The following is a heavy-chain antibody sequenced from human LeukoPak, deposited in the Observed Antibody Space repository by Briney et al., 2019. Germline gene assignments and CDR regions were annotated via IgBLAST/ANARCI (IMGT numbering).Heavy chain of an antibody. V-gene: IGHV4-39*07. Sequence: SETLSLTCTVSGGSISSSSYYWGWIRQPPGKGLEWIGSIYYSGSTYYNPSLKSRVTTSVDTSKNQFSLKLSSVTAADTAVYYCARVAVTSYNPYTNFDYWGQGTLVTVSS. D-gene: IGHD1-1*01. CDR1: GGSISSSSYY. CDR2: IYYSGST. CDR3: ARVAVTSYNPYTNFDY. J-gene: IGHJ4*02.